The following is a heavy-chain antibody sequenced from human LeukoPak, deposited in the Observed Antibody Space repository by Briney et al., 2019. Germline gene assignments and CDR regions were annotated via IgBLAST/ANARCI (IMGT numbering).Heavy chain of an antibody. V-gene: IGHV3-66*02. D-gene: IGHD2-15*01. CDR2: LYSGGGT. Sequence: GGSLRLSCAASGFTVSSNRMSWVRQAPGKGLEWVSLLYSGGGTYYADSAKGRFTISRDNSKNTLHLQMNNLRTEDTAVYYCATSYCSGGSCYPQYFQHWGQGTLVTVSS. CDR3: ATSYCSGGSCYPQYFQH. J-gene: IGHJ1*01. CDR1: GFTVSSNR.